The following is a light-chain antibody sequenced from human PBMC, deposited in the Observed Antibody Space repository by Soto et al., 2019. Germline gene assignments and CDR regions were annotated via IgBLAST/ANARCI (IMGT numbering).Light chain of an antibody. V-gene: IGKV1-5*03. CDR1: ESISNW. J-gene: IGKJ1*01. CDR3: QQYDTYWT. CDR2: KAS. Sequence: DIQMTQSPSTLSASVGDRVIITCRASESISNWLAWYQQKPGKAPNLLIYKASSLKSGVPLRFSGSGSGTGFTLTINSLQPDDFATYYCQQYDTYWTFGQGTKVEFK.